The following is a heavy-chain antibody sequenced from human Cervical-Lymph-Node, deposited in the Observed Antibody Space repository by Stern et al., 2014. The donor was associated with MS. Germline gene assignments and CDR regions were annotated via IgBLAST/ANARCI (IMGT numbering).Heavy chain of an antibody. CDR2: LYWDDEE. Sequence: QVTLKESGPTLVKPTQTLTLTCTFSGFSLSTSGVGVGWIRQPPGKALEWLALLYWDDEERYRPSLKSRLTITKDTSKNQVVLTMSNMDPVDTARYYCTHNDGGSGPDYWGQGTLVTVSS. D-gene: IGHD3-10*01. J-gene: IGHJ4*02. V-gene: IGHV2-5*02. CDR3: THNDGGSGPDY. CDR1: GFSLSTSGVG.